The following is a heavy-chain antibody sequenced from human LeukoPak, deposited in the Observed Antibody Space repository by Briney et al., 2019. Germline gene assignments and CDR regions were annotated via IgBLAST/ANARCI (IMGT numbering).Heavy chain of an antibody. J-gene: IGHJ4*02. CDR1: GYTFNTYG. CDR2: INAYNGNT. V-gene: IGHV1-18*01. D-gene: IGHD1-1*01. Sequence: ASVKVSCKASGYTFNTYGFSWVRQAPGQGLEWMGWINAYNGNTNYAPKLQGRVTMTTETSTSTAYMELRSLRSDDTAVYYCARRQGTTLSFDYWGQGTLVTVSS. CDR3: ARRQGTTLSFDY.